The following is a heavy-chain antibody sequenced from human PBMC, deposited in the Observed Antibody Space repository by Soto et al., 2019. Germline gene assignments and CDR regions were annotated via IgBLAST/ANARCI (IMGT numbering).Heavy chain of an antibody. Sequence: GGSLRLSCAASGVTFSNAWMLWVRQAPGKGLEWVGRIKRNTNGGTTDYAAPVKGRFTISRDDSKNTRYLQVNSLTTDDTAVYYCMTDEFLIRGADYRSQGT. D-gene: IGHD3-10*01. V-gene: IGHV3-15*07. CDR3: MTDEFLIRGADY. CDR1: GVTFSNAW. CDR2: IKRNTNGGTT. J-gene: IGHJ4*02.